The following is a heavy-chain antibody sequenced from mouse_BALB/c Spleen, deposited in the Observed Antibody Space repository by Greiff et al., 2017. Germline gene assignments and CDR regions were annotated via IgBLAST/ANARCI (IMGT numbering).Heavy chain of an antibody. V-gene: IGHV1-31*01. CDR3: ARGSTGSYAMDY. CDR1: GYSFTGYY. J-gene: IGHJ4*01. CDR2: INPYNGAT. Sequence: EVQLQQSGPELVKPGASVKISCKASGYSFTGYYMHWVKQSHVKSLEWIGRINPYNGATSYNQNFKDKASLTVDKSSSTAYMELHSLTSEDSAVYYCARGSTGSYAMDYWGQGTSVTVSS. D-gene: IGHD4-1*02.